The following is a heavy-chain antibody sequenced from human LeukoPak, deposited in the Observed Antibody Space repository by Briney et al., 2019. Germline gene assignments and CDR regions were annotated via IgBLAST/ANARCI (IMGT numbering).Heavy chain of an antibody. J-gene: IGHJ4*02. CDR2: ISSSSSTI. D-gene: IGHD2-2*01. V-gene: IGHV3-48*01. CDR1: GFTFSSYS. CDR3: ARGKRPYDVVVLTGAY. Sequence: GGSLRLSCAASGFTFSSYSMNWVRQAPGKGLEWVSYISSSSSTIYYADSVKGRFTISRDNAKNSLYLQMNSLRAEDTAVYYCARGKRPYDVVVLTGAYWGQGTLVTVSS.